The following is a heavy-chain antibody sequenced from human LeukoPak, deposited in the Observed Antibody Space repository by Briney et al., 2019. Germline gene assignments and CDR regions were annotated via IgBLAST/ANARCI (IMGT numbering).Heavy chain of an antibody. Sequence: GSSVKVSCKASGGTFSSYAISWVRQAPGQGLEWMGGIIPIFGTANYAQKFQGRVTITADESTSTAYMELSSPRSEDTAVYYCARALFPYCSSTSCHSGYFDYWGQGTLVTVSS. CDR2: IIPIFGTA. D-gene: IGHD2-2*01. CDR3: ARALFPYCSSTSCHSGYFDY. CDR1: GGTFSSYA. J-gene: IGHJ4*02. V-gene: IGHV1-69*01.